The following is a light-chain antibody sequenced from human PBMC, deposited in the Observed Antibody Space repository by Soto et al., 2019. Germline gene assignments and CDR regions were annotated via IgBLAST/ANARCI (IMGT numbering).Light chain of an antibody. CDR3: QSYDSSLSGYV. V-gene: IGLV1-40*01. J-gene: IGLJ1*01. CDR1: SSNIGAGYP. CDR2: GNP. Sequence: QSVLTQPPSVSGAPGQRITISCTGSSSNIGAGYPVHWYQQLPGTAPKLLIFGNPIRPSGVPDRFSGSRSGLAITGLQAEDEADYYCQSYDSSLSGYVFGTGTKVTVL.